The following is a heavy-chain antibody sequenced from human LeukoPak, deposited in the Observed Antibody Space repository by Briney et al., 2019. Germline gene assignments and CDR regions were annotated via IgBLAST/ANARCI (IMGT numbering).Heavy chain of an antibody. V-gene: IGHV6-1*01. CDR3: ARVGADGSGIYYNYYYYGMDV. CDR1: GDSVSSSSAT. D-gene: IGHD3-10*01. J-gene: IGHJ6*02. Sequence: SQTLSLTCVISGDSVSSSSATWNWIRQSPSRGLEWLGRTYYRSKWYHDYAVSVKSRITIDPDTSKNQFSLQLNSVTPEDTAVYYCARVGADGSGIYYNYYYYGMDVWGQGTTVTVSS. CDR2: TYYRSKWYH.